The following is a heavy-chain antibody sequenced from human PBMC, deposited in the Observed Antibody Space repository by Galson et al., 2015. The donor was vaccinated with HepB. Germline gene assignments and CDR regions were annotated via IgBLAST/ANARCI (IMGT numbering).Heavy chain of an antibody. CDR1: GYTFTSYG. D-gene: IGHD3-22*01. J-gene: IGHJ6*02. CDR2: ISAYNGNT. CDR3: ARDYDSRGYYLYYYYGMDV. V-gene: IGHV1-18*01. Sequence: SVKVSCKASGYTFTSYGISWVRQAPGQGLEWMGWISAYNGNTSYAQKLQGRVTMTTDTSTSTVYMELRSLRSDDTAVYYCARDYDSRGYYLYYYYGMDVWGQGTTVTVSS.